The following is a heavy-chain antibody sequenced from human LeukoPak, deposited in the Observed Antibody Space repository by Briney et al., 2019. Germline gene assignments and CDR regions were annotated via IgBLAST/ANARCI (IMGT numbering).Heavy chain of an antibody. J-gene: IGHJ4*02. D-gene: IGHD1-26*01. CDR2: ISSSSSTI. CDR3: ARGKWELPHYFDY. CDR1: GFTFSSYS. Sequence: PGGSLRLSCAASGFTFSSYSMNWVRQAPGKGLEWVSYISSSSSTIYYADSVKGRFTISRDNAKNSLYLQMNSLRAEDTAVYYCARGKWELPHYFDYWGQGTLVTVSS. V-gene: IGHV3-48*04.